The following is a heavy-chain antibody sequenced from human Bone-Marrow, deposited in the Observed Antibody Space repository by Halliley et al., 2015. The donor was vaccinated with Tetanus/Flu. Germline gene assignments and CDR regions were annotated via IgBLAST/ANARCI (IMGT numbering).Heavy chain of an antibody. J-gene: IGHJ3*02. CDR3: ARVTRFPDAFDT. D-gene: IGHD4-17*01. CDR1: GGSFNSDY. V-gene: IGHV4-34*01. CDR2: INHGGRS. Sequence: LRLSCVVSGGSFNSDYWSWIRQSPGKGLEWIGEINHGGRSNYNPSLKSRVTISIDTSKNDFSLRLNSVTAADTAVYYCARVTRFPDAFDTWGQGTMVAVS.